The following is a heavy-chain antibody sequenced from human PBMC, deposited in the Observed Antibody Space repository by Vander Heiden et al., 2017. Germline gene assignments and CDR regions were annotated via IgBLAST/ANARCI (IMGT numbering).Heavy chain of an antibody. V-gene: IGHV4-39*01. CDR2: ISYRGNI. Sequence: RQLQQSGPGLVKPSEALSPPCAVSGGSISSRSSFWGWLLQSPSKGLEGNRRISYRGNINCNPSLRSQDTLSVDTSKNQFTLEPGSGTAADTAVYYCGRPISDIYYTGFDSWGQGILVTVAS. D-gene: IGHD3-3*01. J-gene: IGHJ4*02. CDR3: GRPISDIYYTGFDS. CDR1: GGSISSRSSF.